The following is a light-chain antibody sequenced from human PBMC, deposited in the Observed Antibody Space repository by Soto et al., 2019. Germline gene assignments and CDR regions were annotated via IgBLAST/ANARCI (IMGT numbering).Light chain of an antibody. J-gene: IGKJ1*01. Sequence: DIHMTQSPSTLSASVGDRVTITCRASQSISSWLAWYQQKPGKAPKLLIYKASSLESGVPSRFSGSGSGTEFTLTISSLQPDDFATHYCQQYNSYWTFGQGTKVDIK. CDR1: QSISSW. CDR2: KAS. CDR3: QQYNSYWT. V-gene: IGKV1-5*03.